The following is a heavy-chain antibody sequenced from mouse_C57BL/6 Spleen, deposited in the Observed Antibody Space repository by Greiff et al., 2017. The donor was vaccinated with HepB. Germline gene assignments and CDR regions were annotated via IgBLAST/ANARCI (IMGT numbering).Heavy chain of an antibody. D-gene: IGHD2-5*01. V-gene: IGHV5-4*03. Sequence: EVMLVESGGGLVKPGGSLKLSCAASGFTFSSYAMSWVRQTPEKRLEWVATISDGGSYTYYPDNVKGRFTISRDNAKNNLYLQMSHLKSEDTAMYYCARKAYYSNPGGFAYWGQGTLVTVSA. CDR3: ARKAYYSNPGGFAY. J-gene: IGHJ3*01. CDR1: GFTFSSYA. CDR2: ISDGGSYT.